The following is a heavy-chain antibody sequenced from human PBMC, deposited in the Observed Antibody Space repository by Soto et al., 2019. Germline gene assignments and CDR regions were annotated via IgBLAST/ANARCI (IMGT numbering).Heavy chain of an antibody. Sequence: SETLSLTCTVSGGSISSGGYYWSWIRQHPGKGLEWIGYIYYSGSTYYNPSLKSRVTISVDTSKNQFSLKLSSVTAADTAVYYCARDCGGYDVDALDIWGQGTMVTVSS. V-gene: IGHV4-31*03. J-gene: IGHJ3*02. CDR1: GGSISSGGYY. D-gene: IGHD5-12*01. CDR2: IYYSGST. CDR3: ARDCGGYDVDALDI.